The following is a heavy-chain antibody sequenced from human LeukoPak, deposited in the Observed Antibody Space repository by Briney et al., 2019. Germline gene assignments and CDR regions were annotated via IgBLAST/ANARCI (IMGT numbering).Heavy chain of an antibody. V-gene: IGHV4-34*01. Sequence: PSETLSLTCAVYGGSFSGYYWSWIRQPPGKGLEWIGEINHSGSTNYNPSLKSRVTISVVTSKNQFSLKLSSVTAADTAVYYCAKGRRGYSYGIYYYYYMDVWGKGTTVTVFS. D-gene: IGHD5-18*01. CDR1: GGSFSGYY. J-gene: IGHJ6*03. CDR3: AKGRRGYSYGIYYYYYMDV. CDR2: INHSGST.